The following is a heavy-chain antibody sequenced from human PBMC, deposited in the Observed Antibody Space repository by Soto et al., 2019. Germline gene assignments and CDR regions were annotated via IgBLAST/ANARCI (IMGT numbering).Heavy chain of an antibody. CDR1: GFTFSSXA. J-gene: IGHJ4*02. CDR3: AKGXXXPHYFDS. CDR2: XXGGDSGR. Sequence: GGSLRLSCAASGFTFSSXAMXWXXXXPGKXLEWVXXXXGGDSGRYYAASVKGRFTISRDDSKNTLYVQMNSLRAEDTAVYYCAKGXXXPHYFDSWGQGTLVTVSS. V-gene: IGHV3-23*01.